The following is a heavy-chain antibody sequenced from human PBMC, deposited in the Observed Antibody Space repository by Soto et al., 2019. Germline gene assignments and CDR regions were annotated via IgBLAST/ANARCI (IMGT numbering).Heavy chain of an antibody. CDR3: ARGPSLGGSFDS. CDR2: IIPIFNST. J-gene: IGHJ4*02. D-gene: IGHD1-1*01. V-gene: IGHV1-69*01. CDR1: GSRFSNYV. Sequence: QVQLVQSGAEVKTPGSSLKVSCKVSGSRFSNYVISWVRQAPGHGLEWLGRIIPIFNSTKYAQNFQGRVTFTADASTSLAYMDLSSLRSEDTAVYYCARGPSLGGSFDSWGQGTLVTVSS.